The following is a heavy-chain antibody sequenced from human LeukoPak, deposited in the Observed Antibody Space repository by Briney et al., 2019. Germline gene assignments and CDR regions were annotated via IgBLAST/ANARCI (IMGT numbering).Heavy chain of an antibody. Sequence: GGSLRLSCAASGFTVSSNYMSWVRQAPGKGLEWASVIYSGGSTYYADSVKGRFTISRDNSKNTLYLQMNSLRAEDTAVYYCAREGDGGNSGYYMDVWGKGTTVTVSS. D-gene: IGHD4-23*01. V-gene: IGHV3-66*02. CDR1: GFTVSSNY. CDR2: IYSGGST. J-gene: IGHJ6*03. CDR3: AREGDGGNSGYYMDV.